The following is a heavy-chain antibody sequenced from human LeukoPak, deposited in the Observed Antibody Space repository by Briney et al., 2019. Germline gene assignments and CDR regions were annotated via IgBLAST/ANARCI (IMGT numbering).Heavy chain of an antibody. CDR3: SQNAYYDSSGYTETDY. J-gene: IGHJ4*02. V-gene: IGHV3-23*01. CDR1: GFTFSTYA. Sequence: GGSLRLSCAASGFTFSTYAMSWVRQAPGKGLEWVSGISGGGGSTYYAESVKGRFTISRDNSKNTLFLQMNSLRAEDTAVYYCSQNAYYDSSGYTETDYWGQGTLVTVSS. CDR2: ISGGGGST. D-gene: IGHD3-22*01.